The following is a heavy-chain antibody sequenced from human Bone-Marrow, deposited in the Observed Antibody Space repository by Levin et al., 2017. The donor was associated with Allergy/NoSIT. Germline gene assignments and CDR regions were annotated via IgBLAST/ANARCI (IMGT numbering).Heavy chain of an antibody. V-gene: IGHV3-23*01. J-gene: IGHJ6*01. Sequence: PGGSLRLSCAASGFTFGSYAMTWVRQAPGTGLEWVSGISGSGGATYYAESVKGRFTISRDSSKKTVYLQMDGLRAEDTAVYYCAKGQLRYDHGLDVWGQGTTVTVSS. CDR1: GFTFGSYA. CDR2: ISGSGGAT. CDR3: AKGQLRYDHGLDV. D-gene: IGHD1-7*01.